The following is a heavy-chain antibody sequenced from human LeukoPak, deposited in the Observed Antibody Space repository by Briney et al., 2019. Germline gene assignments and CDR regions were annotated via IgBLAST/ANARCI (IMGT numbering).Heavy chain of an antibody. CDR1: GFTFSSYA. J-gene: IGHJ4*02. Sequence: GGSLRLSCAASGFTFSSYAMHWVRQAPGKGLEWVAVISYDGSNKYYADSVKGRFTISRDNSKNTLYLQMNSLRAEDTAVYYCARDRSVAVAEHTFDYWGQGTLVTVSS. CDR3: ARDRSVAVAEHTFDY. V-gene: IGHV3-30-3*01. D-gene: IGHD6-19*01. CDR2: ISYDGSNK.